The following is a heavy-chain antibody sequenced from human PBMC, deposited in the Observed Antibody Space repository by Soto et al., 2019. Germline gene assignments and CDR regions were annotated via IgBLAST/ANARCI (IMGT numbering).Heavy chain of an antibody. J-gene: IGHJ4*02. D-gene: IGHD6-25*01. CDR1: GFTFSDCA. Sequence: GGSLRLSCAASGFTFSDCAMGWVRQAPGKGLEWVSLITGRGDTTHYADPVRGRFTISRDTSKNTLHLQMNSLRAEDTALYYCAKAPPAFFSGWPLGYWGQGTLVTVSS. CDR3: AKAPPAFFSGWPLGY. V-gene: IGHV3-23*01. CDR2: ITGRGDTT.